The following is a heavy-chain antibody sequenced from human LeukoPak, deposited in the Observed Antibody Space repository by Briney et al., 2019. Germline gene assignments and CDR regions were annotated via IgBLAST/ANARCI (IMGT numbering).Heavy chain of an antibody. J-gene: IGHJ4*02. Sequence: GGSLRLSCAASGFPFSDYYMSWIRQAPGKGLEWVSYISSSGSTIYYADSVKGRFTISRDNAKNSLYLQMNSLRAEDTAVYYCARTITMVRGVPYYFDYWGQGTLVTVSS. CDR2: ISSSGSTI. CDR1: GFPFSDYY. V-gene: IGHV3-11*01. D-gene: IGHD3-10*01. CDR3: ARTITMVRGVPYYFDY.